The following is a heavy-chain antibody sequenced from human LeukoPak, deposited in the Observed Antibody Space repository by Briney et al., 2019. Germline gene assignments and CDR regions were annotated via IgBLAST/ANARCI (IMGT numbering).Heavy chain of an antibody. Sequence: SETLSLTCTVSGGSISSSYCSWIRQPPGKGLEWIGYIYHSESTNYNPSLKSRVTISVDTSKNQFSLKLSSVTAADTAVYYCARESGSGSYYKFDFWGQGTLVTVSS. J-gene: IGHJ4*02. CDR2: IYHSEST. CDR1: GGSISSSY. D-gene: IGHD3-10*01. CDR3: ARESGSGSYYKFDF. V-gene: IGHV4-59*12.